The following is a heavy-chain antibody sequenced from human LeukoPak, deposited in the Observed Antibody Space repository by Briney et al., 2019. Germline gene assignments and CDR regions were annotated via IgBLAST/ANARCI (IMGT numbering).Heavy chain of an antibody. CDR1: GFTFSSYA. D-gene: IGHD3-3*01. J-gene: IGHJ4*02. CDR2: ISGSGGST. Sequence: GGSLRLSCAASGFTFSSYAMSWVRQAPGKGLEWVSAISGSGGSTYYADSVKGRFTISRDNSKNTLYLQMNSLRAEDTAVYYCARVGDFWSGYYNDYWGQGTLVTVSS. CDR3: ARVGDFWSGYYNDY. V-gene: IGHV3-23*01.